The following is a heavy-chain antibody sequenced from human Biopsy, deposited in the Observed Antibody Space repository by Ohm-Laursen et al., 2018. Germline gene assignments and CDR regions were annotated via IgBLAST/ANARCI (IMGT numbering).Heavy chain of an antibody. CDR2: IIPIFGTA. CDR3: SRDALGGGSYRFFY. CDR1: GGTFTNYA. Sequence: SVRVSCKASGGTFTNYAISWVRQAPGQGLEWMGGIIPIFGTANYAQKFQGRVTITADESTSTAYMELSSLRSDDTAVYYCSRDALGGGSYRFFYWGQGSLVTVSS. V-gene: IGHV1-69*13. J-gene: IGHJ4*02. D-gene: IGHD1-26*01.